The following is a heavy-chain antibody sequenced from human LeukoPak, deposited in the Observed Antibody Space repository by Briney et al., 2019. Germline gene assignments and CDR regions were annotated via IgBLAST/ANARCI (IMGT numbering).Heavy chain of an antibody. Sequence: PSETLSLTCTVSGGSISSYSYYWGWIRQPPGKGLEWIGSMYHNGSTYYNPSLKSRVTISVDTSKNQFSLKLSSVTAADTAVYYCARGGSSWLSNWFDPWGQGTLVTVSS. V-gene: IGHV4-39*07. CDR1: GGSISSYSYY. J-gene: IGHJ5*02. CDR2: MYHNGST. CDR3: ARGGSSWLSNWFDP. D-gene: IGHD6-13*01.